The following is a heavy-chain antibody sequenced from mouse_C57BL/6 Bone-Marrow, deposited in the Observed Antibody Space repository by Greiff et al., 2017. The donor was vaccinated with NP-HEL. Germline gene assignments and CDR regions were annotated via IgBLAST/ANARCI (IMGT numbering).Heavy chain of an antibody. V-gene: IGHV1-42*01. Sequence: EVQLQQSGPELVKPGASVKISCKASGYSFTGYYMNWVKQSPEKSLEWIGEINPSTGGTTYNQKFKAKATLTVDKSSSTAYMQLKSLTSEDSAVYYCARRLLRPPDKAGWYFDVWGTGTTVTVSS. D-gene: IGHD1-2*01. CDR2: INPSTGGT. J-gene: IGHJ1*03. CDR3: ARRLLRPPDKAGWYFDV. CDR1: GYSFTGYY.